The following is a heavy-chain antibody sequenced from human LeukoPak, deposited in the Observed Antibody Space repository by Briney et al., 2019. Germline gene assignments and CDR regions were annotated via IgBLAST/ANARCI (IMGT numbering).Heavy chain of an antibody. CDR2: IWYDGSNK. V-gene: IGHV3-33*01. Sequence: GGSVRLSCAASGFTFSSYGMHWARQAPGKGLEWVAVIWYDGSNKYYADSVKGRFTISRDNSKNTLYPQMNSLRAEDTAVYYCARAPYYYDSSSYYHFDYWGQGALGTVSS. CDR1: GFTFSSYG. J-gene: IGHJ4*02. CDR3: ARAPYYYDSSSYYHFDY. D-gene: IGHD3-22*01.